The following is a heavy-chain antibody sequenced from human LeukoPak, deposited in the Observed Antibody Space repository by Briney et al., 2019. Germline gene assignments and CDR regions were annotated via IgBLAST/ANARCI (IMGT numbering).Heavy chain of an antibody. V-gene: IGHV3-23*01. CDR2: ISGSGGST. CDR3: ATSEEYCSGGSCYTYDY. CDR1: GFTFSSYA. Sequence: GGSLRLSCAASGFTFSSYAMSWVRQAPGKGPEWVSAISGSGGSTYYADSVKGRFTISRDNSKNTLYLQMNSLRAEDTAVYYCATSEEYCSGGSCYTYDYWGQGTLVTVSS. J-gene: IGHJ4*02. D-gene: IGHD2-15*01.